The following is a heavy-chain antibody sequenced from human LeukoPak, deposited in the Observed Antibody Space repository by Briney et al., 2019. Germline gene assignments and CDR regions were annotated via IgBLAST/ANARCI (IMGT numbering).Heavy chain of an antibody. Sequence: ASVKVSCKASGYTFTDFYIHWVRQTPGQGLEWMGWINPNSGGTNYAQKFQGWVTMTRDTSISTAYMELSRLRSDDTAVYYCARGGSTSIHYYYYGMDVWGQGTTVTVSS. J-gene: IGHJ6*02. CDR2: INPNSGGT. D-gene: IGHD2-2*01. CDR3: ARGGSTSIHYYYYGMDV. CDR1: GYTFTDFY. V-gene: IGHV1-2*04.